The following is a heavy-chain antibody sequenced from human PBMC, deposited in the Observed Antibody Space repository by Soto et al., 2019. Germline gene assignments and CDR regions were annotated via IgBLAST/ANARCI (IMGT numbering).Heavy chain of an antibody. D-gene: IGHD3-10*01. CDR1: GGSISNYY. V-gene: IGHV4-59*08. CDR2: IYYSGST. Sequence: SETLSLTCTVSGGSISNYYWSWIRQSPGKGLEWIGYIYYSGSTNYNPSLKSRVTISLDTSKNQFSLKLSSVTAADTAVYYCATTLVTIGGLFGFDFWGRGNLVTAPQ. J-gene: IGHJ4*02. CDR3: ATTLVTIGGLFGFDF.